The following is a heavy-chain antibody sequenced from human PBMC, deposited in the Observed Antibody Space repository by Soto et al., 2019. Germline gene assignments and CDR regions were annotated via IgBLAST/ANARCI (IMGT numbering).Heavy chain of an antibody. V-gene: IGHV1-3*01. CDR2: INPDNGNT. CDR3: ARGGDCSGGSCYYYYGMDV. Sequence: GASVKVSCKASGYTFTRYTMNWVRQAPGQRLEWMGWINPDNGNTKSSQKFQDRVIMTRNTSISTAYMELSSLRSEDTAVYYCARGGDCSGGSCYYYYGMDVWGQGTTVTVSS. D-gene: IGHD2-15*01. CDR1: GYTFTRYT. J-gene: IGHJ6*02.